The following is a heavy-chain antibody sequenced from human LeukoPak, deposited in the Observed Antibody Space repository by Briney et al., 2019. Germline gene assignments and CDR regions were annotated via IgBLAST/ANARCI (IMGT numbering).Heavy chain of an antibody. Sequence: GASVKVSCKASGGTFSSYAISWVRQAPGQGLEWMGGIIPIFGTANYAQKFQGRVTITADESTSTAYMELSSLRSEDTAVYYCARSNSGSYFDFDYWGQGTLVTVSS. CDR1: GGTFSSYA. CDR3: ARSNSGSYFDFDY. J-gene: IGHJ4*02. V-gene: IGHV1-69*13. CDR2: IIPIFGTA. D-gene: IGHD1-26*01.